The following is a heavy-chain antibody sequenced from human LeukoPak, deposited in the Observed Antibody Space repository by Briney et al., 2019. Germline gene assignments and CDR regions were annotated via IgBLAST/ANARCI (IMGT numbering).Heavy chain of an antibody. CDR2: ISYDGSNK. D-gene: IGHD6-13*01. Sequence: GGSLRLSCAASGFTFSSYAMHWVRQAPGKGLEWVAVISYDGSNKYYADSVKGRFTISRDNSKNTLYLQMNSLRAEDTAVYYCAKADSSSVPFDYWGQGTLVTVSS. CDR1: GFTFSSYA. CDR3: AKADSSSVPFDY. V-gene: IGHV3-30*04. J-gene: IGHJ4*02.